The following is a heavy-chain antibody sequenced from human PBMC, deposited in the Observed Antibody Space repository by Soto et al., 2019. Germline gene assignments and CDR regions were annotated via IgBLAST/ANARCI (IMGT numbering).Heavy chain of an antibody. CDR3: ANVTGYYIKQ. CDR1: GFTFSSHS. J-gene: IGHJ4*02. CDR2: ISSSSTYI. V-gene: IGHV3-21*04. D-gene: IGHD3-9*01. Sequence: EVQVVESGGGLVKPGGSLRLSCAASGFTFSSHSMNWVRQAPGKGLEWVSTISSSSTYIYYADSVKGRFTISRDNAMNSLYLQMHSLRAEATAVYYCANVTGYYIKQWGQGTLVTVSS.